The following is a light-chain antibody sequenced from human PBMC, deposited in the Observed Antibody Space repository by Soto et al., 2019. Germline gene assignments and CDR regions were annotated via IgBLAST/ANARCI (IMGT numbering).Light chain of an antibody. CDR2: GAS. V-gene: IGKV1-5*03. Sequence: DLQMTQSPSTLSASVVYIVTITCRASQSISSWLAWYQQKPGKDPKLLIFGASNLESGVPSRFSGSGSGTEFTLTISSLQPDDFATYYCKQYNIYWNFGQGNKVDIK. CDR3: KQYNIYWN. J-gene: IGKJ1*01. CDR1: QSISSW.